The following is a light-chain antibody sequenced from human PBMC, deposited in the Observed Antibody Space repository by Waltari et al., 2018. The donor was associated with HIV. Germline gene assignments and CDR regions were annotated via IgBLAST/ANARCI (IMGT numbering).Light chain of an antibody. CDR1: QSISNW. V-gene: IGKV1-5*03. J-gene: IGKJ1*01. Sequence: IRMTQSPSTVSGSVGHRVTISCRASQSISNWLAWYQQKPGKAPKLLIYKASYLESGVPSRFSGSGSGTEFTLTITSLQPDDSATYYCQQYNDYSTFGQGTKVEIK. CDR3: QQYNDYST. CDR2: KAS.